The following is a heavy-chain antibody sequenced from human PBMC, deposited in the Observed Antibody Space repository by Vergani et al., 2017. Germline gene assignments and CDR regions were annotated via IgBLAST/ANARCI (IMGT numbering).Heavy chain of an antibody. J-gene: IGHJ1*01. Sequence: EVQLLESGGGLVQPGGSRRLSCAGAGFTFDTYTMAYVRQPPGKGLEWVAIISSGGGDIFYAHSVKGRFTISRDNSKNTLFLQMNSLKDEDTAVYYCTTAWGLYYLHGEYFQYWGQGTLVSVSS. CDR3: TTAWGLYYLHGEYFQY. D-gene: IGHD3-10*01. V-gene: IGHV3-23*01. CDR1: GFTFDTYT. CDR2: ISSGGGDI.